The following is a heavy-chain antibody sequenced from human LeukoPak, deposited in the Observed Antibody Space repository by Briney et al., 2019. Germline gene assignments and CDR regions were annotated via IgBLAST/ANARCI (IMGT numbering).Heavy chain of an antibody. J-gene: IGHJ4*02. CDR3: AKAPFGSGSYYVNF. V-gene: IGHV3-23*01. D-gene: IGHD3-10*01. CDR2: IRGAGDIT. Sequence: PGGSLRLSCVASGFSFSTYGMSWVRQAPGKGLERVSAIRGAGDITDYADSVKGRFTISRDNSKSMLYLQMSSLRAEDTAIYYCAKAPFGSGSYYVNFWGQGNLVTVSS. CDR1: GFSFSTYG.